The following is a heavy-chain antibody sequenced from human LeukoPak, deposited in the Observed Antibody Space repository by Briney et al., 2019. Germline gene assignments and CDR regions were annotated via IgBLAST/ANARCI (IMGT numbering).Heavy chain of an antibody. CDR3: ARFRAAAGNNWFDP. J-gene: IGHJ5*02. D-gene: IGHD6-13*01. CDR1: GGSFSGYY. V-gene: IGHV4-34*01. Sequence: SETLSLTCAVYGGSFSGYYWSWIRQPPGKGLEWIGEINHSGSTNYNPSLTSRVTISVDTSKNQFSLKLSSVTAADTAVYYCARFRAAAGNNWFDPWGQGTLVTVSS. CDR2: INHSGST.